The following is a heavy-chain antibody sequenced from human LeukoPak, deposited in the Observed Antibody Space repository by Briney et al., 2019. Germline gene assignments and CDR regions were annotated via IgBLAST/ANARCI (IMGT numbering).Heavy chain of an antibody. CDR1: GGTFSSYA. CDR2: IIPIFGTA. D-gene: IGHD4-17*01. Sequence: ASVKVSCKASGGTFSSYAISWVRQAPGQGLEWMGRIIPIFGTAKCAQKFQGRVTITTDESTSTAYMELSSLRSEDTAVYYCAREYGDYGLDYWGQGTLVTVSS. J-gene: IGHJ4*02. CDR3: AREYGDYGLDY. V-gene: IGHV1-69*05.